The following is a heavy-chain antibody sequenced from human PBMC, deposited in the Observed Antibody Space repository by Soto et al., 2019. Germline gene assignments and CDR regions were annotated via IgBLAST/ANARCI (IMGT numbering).Heavy chain of an antibody. CDR1: GFTFSNAW. J-gene: IGHJ6*02. Sequence: EVQLVESGGGLVKPGGSLRLSCAASGFTFSNAWMSWVRQAPGKGLEWVGRIKSKTDGGTTDYAAPVKGRFTISRDDSKTTLYLQMNSLKTEDTAVYYCTTAGYCRSTSCWYGMDVWGQGTTVTVSS. CDR2: IKSKTDGGTT. CDR3: TTAGYCRSTSCWYGMDV. V-gene: IGHV3-15*01. D-gene: IGHD2-2*01.